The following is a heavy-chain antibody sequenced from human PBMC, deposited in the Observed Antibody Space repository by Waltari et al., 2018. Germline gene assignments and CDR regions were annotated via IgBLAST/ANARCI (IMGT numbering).Heavy chain of an antibody. CDR3: ARDFTVVTPAIDY. CDR2: ISSSSSYI. J-gene: IGHJ4*02. Sequence: EVQLVESGGGLVKPGGSLRLSCAASGFTFSSYSMNWVRQAPGKGLEGVSSISSSSSYIYYADSVKGRFTISRDNAKNSLYLQMNSLRAEDTAVYYCARDFTVVTPAIDYWGQGTLVTVSS. D-gene: IGHD2-21*02. CDR1: GFTFSSYS. V-gene: IGHV3-21*01.